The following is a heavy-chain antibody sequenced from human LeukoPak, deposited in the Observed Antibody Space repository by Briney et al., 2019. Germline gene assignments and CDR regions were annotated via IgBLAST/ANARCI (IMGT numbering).Heavy chain of an antibody. V-gene: IGHV3-7*03. J-gene: IGHJ3*02. CDR3: SRDLAVAGSSAFDI. CDR2: IKEDGSEK. Sequence: GGSLRLSCAAAGFSFSSNWMTWVRQAPGKGLEWVANIKEDGSEKYYVGSVKGRFTISRDNAKKSLYLQMNSLKTEHTAVYYCSRDLAVAGSSAFDIWGPGTMVTVSS. CDR1: GFSFSSNW. D-gene: IGHD6-19*01.